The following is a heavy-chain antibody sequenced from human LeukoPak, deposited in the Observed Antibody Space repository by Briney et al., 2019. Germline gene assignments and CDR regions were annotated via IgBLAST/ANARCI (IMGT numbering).Heavy chain of an antibody. V-gene: IGHV3-23*01. CDR1: GFTFSSYA. CDR2: ISVSGGST. J-gene: IGHJ4*02. D-gene: IGHD3-22*01. Sequence: GASLRLSCAASGFTFSSYAMSWVRQAPGKGLEWGSAISVSGGSTWSADSVKGRFTISRDNSKNTLYLQMNSLRAEDTALYYCAKGSSGYYYGYFDYWGQGTLVTVSS. CDR3: AKGSSGYYYGYFDY.